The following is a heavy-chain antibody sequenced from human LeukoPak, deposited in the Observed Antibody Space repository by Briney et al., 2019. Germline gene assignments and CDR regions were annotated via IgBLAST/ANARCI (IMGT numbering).Heavy chain of an antibody. CDR3: AKDHGSGSYYFHF. Sequence: GGSLRLSCVASGFTFDSYTMNWVRQAPGKGLEWVSYISDSSNYIYYGDSAKGRFTISRDNAKNSLYLQMNSLRAEDTAVYYCAKDHGSGSYYFHFWGQGTLVTVSS. J-gene: IGHJ4*02. D-gene: IGHD3-10*01. CDR1: GFTFDSYT. CDR2: ISDSSNYI. V-gene: IGHV3-21*05.